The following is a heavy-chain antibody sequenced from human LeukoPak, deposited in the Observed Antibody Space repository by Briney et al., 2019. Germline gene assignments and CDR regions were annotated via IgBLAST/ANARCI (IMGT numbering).Heavy chain of an antibody. CDR2: ISGSGGNT. D-gene: IGHD2-2*03. V-gene: IGHV3-23*01. J-gene: IGHJ6*03. CDR1: GFTFTSYD. CDR3: AKEMDRATYYYFYYMDV. Sequence: PGGSLRLSCAASGFTFTSYDMSWVRQAPGKGLEWVSAISGSGGNTYYADAVKGRFTISRDNSKNTLYLQMNSLRAEDTAVYYCAKEMDRATYYYFYYMDVWGKGTTVTVPS.